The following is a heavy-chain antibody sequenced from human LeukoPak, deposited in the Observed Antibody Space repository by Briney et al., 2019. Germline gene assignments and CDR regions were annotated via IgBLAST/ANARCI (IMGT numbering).Heavy chain of an antibody. V-gene: IGHV3-23*01. D-gene: IGHD3-10*01. CDR2: FIGSVGTT. Sequence: GGSLRLSCADSGPKFRSDNTRWVRATPGEGLQWVSAFIGSVGTTNYADSVEGRFTISRDSAINTLYLQMNSLRAEDTAIYYCAKVTWFGKQSDFWGQGTLVTVSS. CDR1: GPKFRSDN. J-gene: IGHJ4*02. CDR3: AKVTWFGKQSDF.